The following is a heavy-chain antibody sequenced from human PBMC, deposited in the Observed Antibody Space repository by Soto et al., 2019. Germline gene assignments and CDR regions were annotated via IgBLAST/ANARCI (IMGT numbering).Heavy chain of an antibody. CDR3: ARGSEDSYPGSRIFDF. D-gene: IGHD2-15*01. V-gene: IGHV3-23*01. CDR2: TTDTGGDT. J-gene: IGHJ4*02. Sequence: HPGGSLRLSCVASGITFVSRAMGWVRQAPGEGLEWVSTTTDTGGDTKYADSVRGRFTISRDNSKNTLYLQMSSLRAEDSAVYYCARGSEDSYPGSRIFDFWGRGTLVTVSS. CDR1: GITFVSRA.